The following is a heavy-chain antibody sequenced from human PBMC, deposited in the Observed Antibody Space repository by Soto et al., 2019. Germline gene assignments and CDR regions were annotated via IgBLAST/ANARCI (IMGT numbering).Heavy chain of an antibody. D-gene: IGHD4-17*01. V-gene: IGHV3-23*01. CDR2: ISSSGDSA. CDR3: AHPRGYGVFDAVDI. J-gene: IGHJ3*02. Sequence: RLSCAASGFIFRTYAMNWVRQTPGKGLEWVSAISSSGDSAYYAESVRGRFSISRDNSINTLYLQMRSLRPEDTAVYYCAHPRGYGVFDAVDIWGQGTMVTVSS. CDR1: GFIFRTYA.